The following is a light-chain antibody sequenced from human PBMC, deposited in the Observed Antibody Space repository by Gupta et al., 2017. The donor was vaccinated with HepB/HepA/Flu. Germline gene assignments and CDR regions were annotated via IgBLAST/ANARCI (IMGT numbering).Light chain of an antibody. CDR1: SSDVGGYND. V-gene: IGLV2-11*01. CDR2: DVR. Sequence: QSALTQPRSVSGPPGQSVTIPCTDTSSDVGGYNDVAWYQQQPGKAPKLMIYDVRKRPSGVPDRFSGSKSGNTASLTISGLQAEDEADYYCCSYAGSYTFDDVVFGGGTKLTVL. CDR3: CSYAGSYTFDDVV. J-gene: IGLJ2*01.